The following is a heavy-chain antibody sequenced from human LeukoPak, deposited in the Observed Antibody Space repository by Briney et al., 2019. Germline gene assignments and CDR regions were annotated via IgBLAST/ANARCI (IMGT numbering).Heavy chain of an antibody. V-gene: IGHV3-7*01. CDR3: ARDRPVGWIQLALFDY. CDR2: IKQDGSEK. J-gene: IGHJ4*02. CDR1: GFIVSSYE. D-gene: IGHD5-18*01. Sequence: PGGSLRLSCAASGFIVSSYETGWVRQAPGKGLEWVANIKQDGSEKYYVDSVKGRFTISRDNAKNSLYLQMNSLRAEDTAVYYCARDRPVGWIQLALFDYWGQGTRVTVSS.